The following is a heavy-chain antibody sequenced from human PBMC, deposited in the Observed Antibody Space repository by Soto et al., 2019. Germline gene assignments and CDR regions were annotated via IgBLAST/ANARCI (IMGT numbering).Heavy chain of an antibody. V-gene: IGHV4-4*02. D-gene: IGHD1-7*01. CDR1: GASISTNTW. CDR2: TDHYGRT. J-gene: IGHJ4*02. CDR3: ASLGTTVSAVDY. Sequence: PSETLSLTCAVSGASISTNTWWSWVRQPPGKGLEWIGETDHYGRTYYNPSLKSRLTISVDKAKHQFSLNLSSVTAADTAVYYCASLGTTVSAVDYWGQGTLVTVSS.